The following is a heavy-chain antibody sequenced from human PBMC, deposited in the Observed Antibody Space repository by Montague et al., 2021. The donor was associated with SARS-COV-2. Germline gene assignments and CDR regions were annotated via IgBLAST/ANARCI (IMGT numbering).Heavy chain of an antibody. V-gene: IGHV4-39*07. CDR3: ARVGRQQLVRLSGMDV. D-gene: IGHD6-13*01. J-gene: IGHJ6*02. CDR1: GGSVSTNVFS. CDR2: IYYSGST. Sequence: SETLSLTCTVSGGSVSTNVFSWGWIRQPPGKGLEWIGSIYYSGSTYYNPSLKSRVTISADTSKNQFSLKLSSVTAADTAVYYCARVGRQQLVRLSGMDVWGQGTTVTVSS.